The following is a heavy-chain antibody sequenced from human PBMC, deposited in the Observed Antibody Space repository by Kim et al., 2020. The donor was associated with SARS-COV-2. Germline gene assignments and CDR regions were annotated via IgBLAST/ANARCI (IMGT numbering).Heavy chain of an antibody. CDR3: TTENEKVVIKGD. D-gene: IGHD3-22*01. Sequence: DSAAPVKARFTISRDDSKNTLYLQMNSLKTEDTAVYYCTTENEKVVIKGDWGQGTLVTVSS. J-gene: IGHJ4*02. V-gene: IGHV3-15*01.